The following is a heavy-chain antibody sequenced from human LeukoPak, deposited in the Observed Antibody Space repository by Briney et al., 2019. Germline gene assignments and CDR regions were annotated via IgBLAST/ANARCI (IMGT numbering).Heavy chain of an antibody. V-gene: IGHV1-2*02. J-gene: IGHJ6*02. CDR1: GFTFSSYA. CDR2: INPNSGGT. D-gene: IGHD2-2*02. CDR3: AGPAISNYYYYGMDV. Sequence: PGGSLRLSCAASGFTFSSYAMHWVRQAPGQGLEWMGWINPNSGGTNYAQKFQGRVTMTRDTSISTAYMELSRLRSDDTAVYYCAGPAISNYYYYGMDVWGQGTTVTVSS.